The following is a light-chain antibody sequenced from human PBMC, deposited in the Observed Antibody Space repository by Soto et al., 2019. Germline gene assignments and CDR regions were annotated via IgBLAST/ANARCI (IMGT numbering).Light chain of an antibody. CDR3: QQYGSSPST. Sequence: EIVLTQSPGTLSLSPGEGATLSCRASQSVRSNYLARYQQKPGQAPRLLIYGASSRATGSPDRFSGSGSGTDFTLTISRLEPEDFAVYFCQQYGSSPSTFGQGTKVDIK. J-gene: IGKJ1*01. CDR2: GAS. V-gene: IGKV3-20*01. CDR1: QSVRSNY.